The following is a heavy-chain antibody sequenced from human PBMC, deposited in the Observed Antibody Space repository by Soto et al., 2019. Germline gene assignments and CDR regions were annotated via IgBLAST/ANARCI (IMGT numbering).Heavy chain of an antibody. J-gene: IGHJ6*02. Sequence: GGSLRLSCAASGFTFSSYGMHWVRQAPGKGLEWVAVISYDGSNKYYADSVKGRFTISRDNSKNTLYLQMNSLRAEDTAVYYCAKAGGRCSSTSCYTGTYYYYYGMDVWGQGTTVTVSS. CDR2: ISYDGSNK. V-gene: IGHV3-30*18. CDR1: GFTFSSYG. D-gene: IGHD2-2*02. CDR3: AKAGGRCSSTSCYTGTYYYYYGMDV.